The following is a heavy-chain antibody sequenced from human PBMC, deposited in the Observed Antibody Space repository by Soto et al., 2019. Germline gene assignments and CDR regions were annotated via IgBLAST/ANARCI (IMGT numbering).Heavy chain of an antibody. J-gene: IGHJ5*02. D-gene: IGHD5-12*01. Sequence: GKSLKISCKGSGYTFTTYWISWVRQMPGKGLEWMGRIDPSDSYANYNPSFQGHVTMSADKSVSTAYLQWSSLKASDTAMYYCGRVRVDKAEGWFDPWGQGTLVTVSS. CDR1: GYTFTTYW. CDR3: GRVRVDKAEGWFDP. V-gene: IGHV5-10-1*01. CDR2: IDPSDSYA.